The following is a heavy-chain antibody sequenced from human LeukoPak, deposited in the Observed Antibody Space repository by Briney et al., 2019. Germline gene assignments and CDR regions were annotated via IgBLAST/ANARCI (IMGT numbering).Heavy chain of an antibody. Sequence: GASLQISCKGSGCSFTSYWIGWVRQVPGKGLEWMGIIYPGDSDTRYSPSFQGQVTISADKSISTAYLQWSSLKASDTAMYYCARHPLYCSGGSCPYYFDYWGQGTLVTVSS. J-gene: IGHJ4*02. CDR3: ARHPLYCSGGSCPYYFDY. D-gene: IGHD2-15*01. V-gene: IGHV5-51*01. CDR1: GCSFTSYW. CDR2: IYPGDSDT.